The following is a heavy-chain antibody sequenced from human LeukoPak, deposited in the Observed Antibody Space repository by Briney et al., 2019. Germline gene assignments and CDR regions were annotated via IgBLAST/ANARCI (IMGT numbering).Heavy chain of an antibody. CDR1: GFSFNTYG. CDR2: ISKDGADK. D-gene: IGHD3-22*01. CDR3: AKNDIRGYYADF. J-gene: IGHJ4*02. Sequence: GGSLRLSCAASGFSFNTYGMHWVRQAPGEGLERVTAISKDGADKYYADSVKGRFTISRDNSKNTVYLQMNSLRPEDTAVYYCAKNDIRGYYADFWGQGTLVSVSS. V-gene: IGHV3-30*18.